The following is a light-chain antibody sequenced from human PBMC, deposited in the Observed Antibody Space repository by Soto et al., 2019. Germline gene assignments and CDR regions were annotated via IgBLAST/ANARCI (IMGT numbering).Light chain of an antibody. CDR1: QSVSSY. CDR2: DAS. Sequence: EIVLTQSPATLSLSPGERATLSCRASQSVSSYLAWYQQKPGQAPRLLIYDASNRATGIPARFSGSGSGTEFTLSISSLEPEDFAVYYCQQRSNWPLGTFGQGTKLEIK. J-gene: IGKJ2*02. V-gene: IGKV3-11*01. CDR3: QQRSNWPLGT.